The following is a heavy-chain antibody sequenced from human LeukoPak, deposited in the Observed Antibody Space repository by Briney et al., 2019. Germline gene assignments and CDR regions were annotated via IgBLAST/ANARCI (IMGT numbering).Heavy chain of an antibody. V-gene: IGHV3-23*01. CDR1: GFTFSSYA. J-gene: IGHJ5*02. CDR2: ISGGSGTP. CDR3: AKGGLGATPRFDP. D-gene: IGHD1-26*01. Sequence: TGGSLRLSCAATGFTFSSYAMSWVRQAPGKGLEWVSTISGGSGTPYYADSVKGRFTISRDISKTTLYLQMNSLRVEDTAVYYCAKGGLGATPRFDPWGQGTLVTVSS.